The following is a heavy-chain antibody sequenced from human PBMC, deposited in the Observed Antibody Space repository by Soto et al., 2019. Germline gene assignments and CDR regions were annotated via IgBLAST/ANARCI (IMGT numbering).Heavy chain of an antibody. CDR2: ISGSGDGR. Sequence: GGSLRLSCAATGFTFSSDGMNWVRQTPGKGLEWVSAISGSGDGRYYADSVKGRFTISRDNSKNTVYLQMNSLRADDTAVYYCVKSPRSGYEAPWDYWGQGTQVTVSS. V-gene: IGHV3-23*01. CDR3: VKSPRSGYEAPWDY. CDR1: GFTFSSDG. J-gene: IGHJ4*02. D-gene: IGHD5-12*01.